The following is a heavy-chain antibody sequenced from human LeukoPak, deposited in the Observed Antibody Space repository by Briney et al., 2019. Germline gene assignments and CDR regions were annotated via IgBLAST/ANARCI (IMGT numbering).Heavy chain of an antibody. D-gene: IGHD5-24*01. CDR1: DDSVSRYY. Sequence: KPSETLSLTCTVSDDSVSRYYWSWIRQPPGKGLEGVGYIYYGGSTKYSPSLKSRVTISVKTSRKQFSLKLNSVAAADTAVYYCARGGYDGYPFDYWGQGTLVTVSS. CDR3: ARGGYDGYPFDY. J-gene: IGHJ4*02. CDR2: IYYGGST. V-gene: IGHV4-59*02.